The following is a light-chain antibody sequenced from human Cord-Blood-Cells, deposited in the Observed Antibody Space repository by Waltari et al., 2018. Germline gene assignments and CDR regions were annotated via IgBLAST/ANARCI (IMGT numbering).Light chain of an antibody. CDR1: SSDVGGYNY. CDR3: SSYTSSSTYV. J-gene: IGLJ1*01. V-gene: IGLV2-14*01. Sequence: QSALTQPASVSGSPGQSITISCTGTSSDVGGYNYVSWYQTHPGKAPKRMIYEVSNRPSWVANGFSCANSCNTASLTISGLQAEDEADYYCSSYTSSSTYVVGTVTKVTV. CDR2: EVS.